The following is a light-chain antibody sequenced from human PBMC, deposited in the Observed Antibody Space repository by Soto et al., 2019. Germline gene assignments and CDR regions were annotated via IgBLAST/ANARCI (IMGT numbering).Light chain of an antibody. Sequence: EIVVTQSPGTLSLSPGERATLSCRASQSIDSNYLSWYQQKPGQAPRIIISGASTRATGTPARFSGSGSGTDFTLTISSLQPEDFAVYYCQQDYNLPFTFGQGTRLEIK. J-gene: IGKJ5*01. CDR2: GAS. V-gene: IGKV3D-7*01. CDR1: QSIDSNY. CDR3: QQDYNLPFT.